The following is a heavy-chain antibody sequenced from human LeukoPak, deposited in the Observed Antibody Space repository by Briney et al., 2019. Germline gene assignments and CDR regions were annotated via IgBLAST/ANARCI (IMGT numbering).Heavy chain of an antibody. D-gene: IGHD5-24*01. CDR2: IYYSGST. J-gene: IGHJ4*02. CDR1: GGSISSSSYY. CDR3: ARQQVEMATHFDY. V-gene: IGHV4-39*01. Sequence: SETLSLTCTVSGGSISSSSYYWGWIRQPPGKGLEWIGSIYYSGSTYYNPSPKSRVTISVDTSKNQFSLKLSSVTAADTAVYYCARQQVEMATHFDYWGQGTLVTVSS.